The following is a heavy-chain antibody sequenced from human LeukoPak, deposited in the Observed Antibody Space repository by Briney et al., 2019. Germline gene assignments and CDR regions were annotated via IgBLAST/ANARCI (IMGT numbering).Heavy chain of an antibody. CDR3: ARNLELRS. V-gene: IGHV3-48*01. CDR1: GFTFSSYS. J-gene: IGHJ5*02. CDR2: ISSSSTI. Sequence: GGSLRPSCAASGFTFSSYSMNWVRQAPGKGLEWVSYISSSSTIYYADSVKGRFTISRDNAKNSLYLQMSSLRAEDTAVYYCARNLELRSWGQGTLVTVSS. D-gene: IGHD4-17*01.